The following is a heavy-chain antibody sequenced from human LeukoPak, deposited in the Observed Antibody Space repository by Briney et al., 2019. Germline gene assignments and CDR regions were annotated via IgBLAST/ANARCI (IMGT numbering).Heavy chain of an antibody. J-gene: IGHJ4*02. Sequence: ASVKVSCKASGYTFTSYGISWVRQAPGQGLEWMGWISAYNGNTNYAQKLQGRVTMTTDTSTSTAYMELRSLRSDDTAVYYCARESEYYDFWSGYLGYWGQGTLVTVSS. D-gene: IGHD3-3*01. V-gene: IGHV1-18*01. CDR2: ISAYNGNT. CDR1: GYTFTSYG. CDR3: ARESEYYDFWSGYLGY.